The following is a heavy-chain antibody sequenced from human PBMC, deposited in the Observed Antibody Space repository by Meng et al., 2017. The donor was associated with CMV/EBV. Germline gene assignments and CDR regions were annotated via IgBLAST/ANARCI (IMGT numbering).Heavy chain of an antibody. CDR3: ARGQVDRLSFDY. CDR2: IYYSGST. V-gene: IGHV4-31*03. Sequence: SETLSLTCTVSGGSISSGGYYWSWIRQHPGKGLEWIGYIYYSGSTYYNPSLKSRVTISVDTSKNQFSLKLSSVTAADTAVYYCARGQVDRLSFDYWGQGTTVTVSS. D-gene: IGHD3/OR15-3a*01. CDR1: GGSISSGGYY. J-gene: IGHJ4*02.